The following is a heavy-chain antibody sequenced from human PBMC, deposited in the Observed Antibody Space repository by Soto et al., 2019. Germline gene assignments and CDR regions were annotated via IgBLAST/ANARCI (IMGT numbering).Heavy chain of an antibody. CDR2: ISANSGNT. V-gene: IGHV3-23*04. Sequence: EVQLVESGGGLVQPGGSLRLSCAASGFIVRDNFMIWVRQAPGKGLEWVSVISANSGNTDYADSVKGRFTISRDKSENTVFLQMNRLRAEDTAVYYCALPSCGGDCYSPFDYWGQGTLVTVSS. CDR1: GFIVRDNF. J-gene: IGHJ4*02. CDR3: ALPSCGGDCYSPFDY. D-gene: IGHD2-21*02.